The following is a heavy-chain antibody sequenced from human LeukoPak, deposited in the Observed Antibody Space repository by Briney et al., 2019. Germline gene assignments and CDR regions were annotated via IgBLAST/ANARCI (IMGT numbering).Heavy chain of an antibody. D-gene: IGHD3-22*01. V-gene: IGHV1-2*06. J-gene: IGHJ4*02. CDR2: INPNSGGT. CDR3: ARVYDSSGYEGDY. CDR1: GYTFTGYY. Sequence: ASVKVSCKASGYTFTGYYMHWVRQVPGQGLEWMGRINPNSGGTNYAQKFQGRVTMTRDTSISTAYMELSRLRSDDTAVYYCARVYDSSGYEGDYWGQGTLVTVSS.